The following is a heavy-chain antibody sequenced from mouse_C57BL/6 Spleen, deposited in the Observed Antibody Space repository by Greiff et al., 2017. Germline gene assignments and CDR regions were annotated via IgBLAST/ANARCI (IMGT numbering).Heavy chain of an antibody. CDR2: ISYDGSN. Sequence: ESGPGLVKPSQSLSLTCSVTGYSITSGYYWNWIRQFPGNKLEWMGYISYDGSNNYNPSLKNRISITRDTSKNQFFLKLNSVTTEDTATYYCARDPSNYYGSSYRDYWGQGTTLTVSS. CDR3: ARDPSNYYGSSYRDY. V-gene: IGHV3-6*01. J-gene: IGHJ2*01. CDR1: GYSITSGYY. D-gene: IGHD1-1*01.